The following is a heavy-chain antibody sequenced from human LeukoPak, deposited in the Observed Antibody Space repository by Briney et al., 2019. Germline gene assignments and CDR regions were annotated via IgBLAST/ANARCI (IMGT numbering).Heavy chain of an antibody. V-gene: IGHV3-74*01. CDR1: EFTFSAYW. CDR2: IRGDGSMT. CDR3: ARENLAAAADY. Sequence: GGSLRLSCAASEFTFSAYWMHWVRQAPGKGLVWVSRIRGDGSMTNYADSVKGRFTISRDNAKNTLYLQMNSLRLEDTAIYYRARENLAAAADYWGQGTVVTVSS. D-gene: IGHD6-25*01. J-gene: IGHJ4*02.